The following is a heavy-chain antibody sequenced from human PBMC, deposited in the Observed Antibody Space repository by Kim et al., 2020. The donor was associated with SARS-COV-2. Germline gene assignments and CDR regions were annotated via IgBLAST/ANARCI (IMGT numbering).Heavy chain of an antibody. D-gene: IGHD2-2*02. CDR2: IGTAGDT. Sequence: GGSLRLSCAASGFTLSSYDMHWVRQTPGKSLEWVSGIGTAGDTNYPGSVKGRFTVSRDNAKNSLYLQMNSLRGGDTAVHYCARDAYTSWYTYFDLWGRGTLVTVSS. V-gene: IGHV3-13*01. CDR1: GFTLSSYD. CDR3: ARDAYTSWYTYFDL. J-gene: IGHJ2*01.